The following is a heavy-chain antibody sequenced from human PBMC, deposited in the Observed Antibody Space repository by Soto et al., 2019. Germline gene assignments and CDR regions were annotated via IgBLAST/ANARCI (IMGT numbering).Heavy chain of an antibody. CDR2: INSDGSST. J-gene: IGHJ6*03. CDR1: GFTFSSYW. CDR3: ARAWKLLVPYYYYRDV. D-gene: IGHD1-1*01. V-gene: IGHV3-74*01. Sequence: EVQLVESGGGLVQPGGSLRLSCAASGFTFSSYWMHWVRQAPGKGLVWVSRINSDGSSTSYADSVKGRFTISRDNAKNTLYLKRNSLRAEDTAVYYCARAWKLLVPYYYYRDVWGKGTTVTVSS.